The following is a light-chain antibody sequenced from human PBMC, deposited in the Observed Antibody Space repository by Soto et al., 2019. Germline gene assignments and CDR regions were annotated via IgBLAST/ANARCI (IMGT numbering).Light chain of an antibody. Sequence: DIQMTQSPSSLSASVGDRVTITRRASQSISSYLHWYQQKPGKAPKILIYTASNLQSGVPSRFSGSGSGTDFTLTISSLQPEDFATYYCQQSYSAPFTFGPGTKVDIK. CDR2: TAS. V-gene: IGKV1-39*01. CDR3: QQSYSAPFT. CDR1: QSISSY. J-gene: IGKJ3*01.